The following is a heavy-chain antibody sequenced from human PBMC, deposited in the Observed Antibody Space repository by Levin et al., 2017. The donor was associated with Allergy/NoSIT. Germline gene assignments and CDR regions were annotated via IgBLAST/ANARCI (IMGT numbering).Heavy chain of an antibody. J-gene: IGHJ5*02. Sequence: GSLRLSCTVSGGSTNYYYWNWIRQLPGKGLEWIGYMYYSGSTNYSPSLKSRVTISVDASKNQVSLKLSSVTAADTAIYYCARDGGVCSDGTCRKGFDPWGQGTLVTVSS. V-gene: IGHV4-59*01. D-gene: IGHD2-15*01. CDR3: ARDGGVCSDGTCRKGFDP. CDR1: GGSTNYYY. CDR2: MYYSGST.